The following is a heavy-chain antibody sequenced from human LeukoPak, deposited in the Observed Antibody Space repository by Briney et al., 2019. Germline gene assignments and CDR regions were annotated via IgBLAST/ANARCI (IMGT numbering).Heavy chain of an antibody. CDR3: ATGSGSYYDS. CDR2: INSDGSST. CDR1: TCTFSTYW. V-gene: IGHV3-74*01. Sequence: GGSLRLSCSASTCTFSTYWRHWVRQAPGKGLVWVSRINSDGSSTIYAYPVKGRFTISRDNAKNMVYLQMNSLRAEDTAVYYRATGSGSYYDSWGQGTRVTVSS. D-gene: IGHD6-19*01. J-gene: IGHJ4*02.